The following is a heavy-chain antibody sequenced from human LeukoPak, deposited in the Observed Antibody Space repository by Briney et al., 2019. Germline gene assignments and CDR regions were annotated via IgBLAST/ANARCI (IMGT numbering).Heavy chain of an antibody. Sequence: GGTLRLSCAASGFTFSSYGMHWVRQAPGKGLEWVAVIWYDGSNKYYADSVKGRFTISRDNSKNTLYLQMNSLRAEDTAVYYCARGWSDCSSTSCHPLPFDYWGQGTLVTVSS. V-gene: IGHV3-33*01. J-gene: IGHJ4*02. CDR3: ARGWSDCSSTSCHPLPFDY. D-gene: IGHD2-2*01. CDR2: IWYDGSNK. CDR1: GFTFSSYG.